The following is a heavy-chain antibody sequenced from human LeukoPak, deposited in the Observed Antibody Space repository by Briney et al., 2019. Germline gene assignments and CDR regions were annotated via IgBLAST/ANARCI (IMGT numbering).Heavy chain of an antibody. CDR1: GGSISSYY. CDR3: ARVYYDFWSGHRTNYYMDV. J-gene: IGHJ6*03. D-gene: IGHD3-3*01. CDR2: IYYSGST. V-gene: IGHV4-59*01. Sequence: SETLSLXCTVSGGSISSYYWSWIRQPPGKGLEWIGYIYYSGSTNYNPSLKSRVTISVDTSKYQFSLKLSSVTAADTAVYYCARVYYDFWSGHRTNYYMDVWGKGTTVTVSS.